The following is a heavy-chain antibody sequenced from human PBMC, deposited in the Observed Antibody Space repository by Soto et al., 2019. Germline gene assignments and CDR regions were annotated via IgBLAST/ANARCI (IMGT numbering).Heavy chain of an antibody. V-gene: IGHV3-49*03. D-gene: IGHD4-4*01. CDR1: GFTFGDYA. Sequence: GGSLRLSCTASGFTFGDYAMSWFRQAPGKGLEWVGFIRSKAYGGTTEYAASVKGRFTISRDDSKSIAYLQMNSLKTEDTAVYYCTRVLSNYFIYYYGMDVWGQGTTVTVSS. CDR2: IRSKAYGGTT. CDR3: TRVLSNYFIYYYGMDV. J-gene: IGHJ6*02.